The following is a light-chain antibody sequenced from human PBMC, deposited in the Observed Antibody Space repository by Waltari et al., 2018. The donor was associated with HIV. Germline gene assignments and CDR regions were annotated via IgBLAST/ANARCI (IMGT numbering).Light chain of an antibody. CDR1: QDISNY. CDR3: QQYHGFSVS. CDR2: STS. J-gene: IGKJ4*01. Sequence: IRMTHSPPSISAHSGYSISITCRASQDISNYLAWYQQRPGKAPQVLIYSTSKLQTGVSSRFSGSGSGTDFTLTISRLQSEDSATYYCQQYHGFSVSFGGGTKVDIK. V-gene: IGKV1-8*01.